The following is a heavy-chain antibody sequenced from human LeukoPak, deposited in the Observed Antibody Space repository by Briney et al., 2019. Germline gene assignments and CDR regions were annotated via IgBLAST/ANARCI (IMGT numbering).Heavy chain of an antibody. Sequence: GGSLRLPCAASGFTFSTYSMNWVRQAPGKGLEWVSYISSSSTYIYYADSVKGRFTISRDNAKNSLCLQMNSLRAEDTAVYYCARPYLYHFDYWGQGTLVTVSS. J-gene: IGHJ4*02. CDR3: ARPYLYHFDY. CDR1: GFTFSTYS. CDR2: ISSSSTYI. D-gene: IGHD3-16*01. V-gene: IGHV3-21*01.